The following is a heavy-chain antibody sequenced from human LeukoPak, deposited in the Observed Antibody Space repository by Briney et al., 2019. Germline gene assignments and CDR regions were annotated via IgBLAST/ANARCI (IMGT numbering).Heavy chain of an antibody. D-gene: IGHD5-18*01. CDR2: IYSGGST. J-gene: IGHJ4*02. V-gene: IGHV3-53*01. Sequence: PGGSLRLSCAASGFTVSNNYMSWVRQAPGKGLEWVSLIYSGGSTKYADSVKGRFTISRDNSRNTLYLEMNSLRAEDTAVYYCASLGDTAINIWGQGTLVTVSS. CDR1: GFTVSNNY. CDR3: ASLGDTAINI.